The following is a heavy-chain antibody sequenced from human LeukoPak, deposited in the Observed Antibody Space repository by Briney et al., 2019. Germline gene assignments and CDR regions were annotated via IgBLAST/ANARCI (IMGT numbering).Heavy chain of an antibody. Sequence: GGSLRLSCAASGFTFDDYAMHWVRQAPGKGLEWVSGISWNSGSIGYADSVKGRFTISRDNAKNSLYLQMNSLRAEDTALYYCAKDKFDGSGSYYFDSWGQGTLVTVSS. CDR3: AKDKFDGSGSYYFDS. CDR1: GFTFDDYA. J-gene: IGHJ4*02. D-gene: IGHD3-10*01. CDR2: ISWNSGSI. V-gene: IGHV3-9*01.